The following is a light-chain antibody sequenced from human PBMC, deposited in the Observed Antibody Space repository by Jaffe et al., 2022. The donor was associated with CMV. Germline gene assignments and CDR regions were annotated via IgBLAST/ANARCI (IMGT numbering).Light chain of an antibody. J-gene: IGLJ3*02. CDR1: SGHNYYG. V-gene: IGLV4-69*01. CDR2: VNTDGSH. Sequence: QLVLTQSPSVSASPGASVKLTCTLTSGHNYYGIAWHQQQPEKGPRFLMKVNTDGSHKKGDGIPERFSGSSSGAEYYLTISSLQSEDEADYYCQTWATGIQVFGGGTKLTVL. CDR3: QTWATGIQV.